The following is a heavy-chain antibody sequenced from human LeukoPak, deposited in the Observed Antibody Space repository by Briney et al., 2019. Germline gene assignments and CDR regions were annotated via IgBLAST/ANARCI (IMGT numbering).Heavy chain of an antibody. D-gene: IGHD3-3*01. J-gene: IGHJ4*02. CDR2: IYYSGST. Sequence: SETLSLTCTVSGGSISSSSYYWGWIRQPPGKGLEWIGSIYYSGSTYYNPSLKSRVTISVDTSKNQFSLKLSSVTAADTAVYYCARASLEGFDYWGQGTLVTVSS. V-gene: IGHV4-39*07. CDR3: ARASLEGFDY. CDR1: GGSISSSSYY.